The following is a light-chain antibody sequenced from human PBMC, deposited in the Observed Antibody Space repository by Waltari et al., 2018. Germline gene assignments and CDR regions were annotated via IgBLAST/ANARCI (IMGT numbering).Light chain of an antibody. Sequence: DIVMTQSPDSLAVSLGERATINCKSSQSVLYSSNIKNYLAWYQQKPGQPPKLLIYWASTRESGVPDRFGGGGSGTDFTLTISSLQAEDVAVYYCQQYYSTPFTFGPGTNVDIK. CDR2: WAS. J-gene: IGKJ3*01. V-gene: IGKV4-1*01. CDR1: QSVLYSSNIKNY. CDR3: QQYYSTPFT.